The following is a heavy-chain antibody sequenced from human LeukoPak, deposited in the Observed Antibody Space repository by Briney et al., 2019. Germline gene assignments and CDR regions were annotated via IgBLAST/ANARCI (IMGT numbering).Heavy chain of an antibody. CDR3: ARDSGLSGYDLLDY. CDR1: GFPLSTYW. Sequence: PGGSLRLSCVASGFPLSTYWRTWVRRAPGKGLEWVANIRHDGSERDYVDSVKGRFTISRDNAKNSVYLQMSSLRAEDTAVYYCARDSGLSGYDLLDYWGQGTLVTVSS. CDR2: IRHDGSER. J-gene: IGHJ4*02. V-gene: IGHV3-7*01. D-gene: IGHD5-12*01.